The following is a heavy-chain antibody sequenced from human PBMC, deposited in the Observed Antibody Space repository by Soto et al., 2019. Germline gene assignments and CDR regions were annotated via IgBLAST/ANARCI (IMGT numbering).Heavy chain of an antibody. CDR3: ARDSRYCADDVCSIMRDAFDV. V-gene: IGHV4-4*02. D-gene: IGHD2-15*01. Sequence: QVQLQESGPGLVKPSGTLSLTCTVSGFSVPSNKYWSWVRQSPGKALEWIGEIYHSGTTYYNPSLSGRVSISMDMSKNQISLSLTSVTAADTAVYHCARDSRYCADDVCSIMRDAFDVWGQGTLVTVSS. CDR1: GFSVPSNKY. J-gene: IGHJ3*01. CDR2: IYHSGTT.